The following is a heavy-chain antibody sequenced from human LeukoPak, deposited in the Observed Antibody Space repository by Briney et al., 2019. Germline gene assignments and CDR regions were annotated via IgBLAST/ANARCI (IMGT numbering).Heavy chain of an antibody. CDR3: AKDRLSTHYFDY. CDR2: IRYDGSNK. J-gene: IGHJ4*02. D-gene: IGHD2/OR15-2a*01. V-gene: IGHV3-30*02. CDR1: GFTFSSYD. Sequence: GGSLRLSCAASGFTFSSYDIHWVRQAPGKGLEWVAFIRYDGSNKYYADSVKGRFTISRDNSKNTLYLQMNSPRAEDTAVYYCAKDRLSTHYFDYWGQGTLVTVSS.